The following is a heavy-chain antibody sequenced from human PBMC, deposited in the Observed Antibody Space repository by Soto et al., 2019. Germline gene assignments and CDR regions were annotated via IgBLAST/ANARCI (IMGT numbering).Heavy chain of an antibody. J-gene: IGHJ4*02. D-gene: IGHD4-17*01. CDR2: IYYTGST. Sequence: SQTLAATWTVWGGAFIDVYWTSFRKHPGKGLEWIGHIYYTGSTSYNPSLKSRVSISVETSKKQISLKLSSLTAADTAVYYCATLTFYGLFDYWRQGSLVTSPQ. CDR3: ATLTFYGLFDY. V-gene: IGHV4-59*01. CDR1: GGAFIDVY.